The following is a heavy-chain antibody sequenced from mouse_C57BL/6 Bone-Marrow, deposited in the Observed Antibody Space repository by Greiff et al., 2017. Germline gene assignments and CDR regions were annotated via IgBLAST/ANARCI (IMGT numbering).Heavy chain of an antibody. CDR2: IYPRSGNN. CDR1: GYTFTSYG. CDR3: ARWGLPNYSNFYYAMDY. V-gene: IGHV1-81*01. Sequence: QVQLKESGAELARPGASVKLSCKASGYTFTSYGISWVKQRTGQGLEWIGEIYPRSGNNYYNEKFKGKATLTADKSSSTAYMELRSLTSEDSAVYFCARWGLPNYSNFYYAMDYWGQGTSVTVSS. J-gene: IGHJ4*01. D-gene: IGHD2-5*01.